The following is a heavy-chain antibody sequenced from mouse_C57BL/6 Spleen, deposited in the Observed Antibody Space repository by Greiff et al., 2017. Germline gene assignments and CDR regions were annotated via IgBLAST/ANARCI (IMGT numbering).Heavy chain of an antibody. J-gene: IGHJ1*03. CDR3: TRRALTTVVAPYWYFDV. D-gene: IGHD1-1*01. Sequence: QVQLQQSGAELVRPGASVTLSCKASGYTFPDYEMHWVKQTPVHGLEWIGAIDPETGGTAYNQKFKGKAILTADKSSSTAYMELRSLTSEDSAVYYCTRRALTTVVAPYWYFDVWGTGTTVTVSS. CDR1: GYTFPDYE. CDR2: IDPETGGT. V-gene: IGHV1-15*01.